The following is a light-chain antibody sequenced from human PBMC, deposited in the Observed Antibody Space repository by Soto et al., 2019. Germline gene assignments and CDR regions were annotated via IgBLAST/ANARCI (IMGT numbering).Light chain of an antibody. V-gene: IGKV3-20*01. Sequence: EIVLTQSPGPLSLSPGERATLSCRASQSVSNNYLAWFQQKGGQAPRLLIFGASSRPAGIPDRFSGSVSGTDFILTISRLEREDFAVYYCQHYGSSWTFGQGTQVEI. CDR1: QSVSNNY. CDR2: GAS. J-gene: IGKJ1*01. CDR3: QHYGSSWT.